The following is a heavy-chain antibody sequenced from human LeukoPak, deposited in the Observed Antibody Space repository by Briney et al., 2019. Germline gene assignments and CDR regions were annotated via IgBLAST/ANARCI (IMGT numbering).Heavy chain of an antibody. V-gene: IGHV5-51*01. CDR2: IYPGDSDT. CDR3: ARRRETPGGWLNYDY. CDR1: GYSFTSYW. Sequence: GESLKISCKGSGYSFTSYWIGWVRQMPGKGLEWMGVIYPGDSDTRYSPSFEGQVTISVDKSISTACLQWSSLKASDTAMYYCARRRETPGGWLNYDYWGQGTLVTVSS. J-gene: IGHJ4*02. D-gene: IGHD6-19*01.